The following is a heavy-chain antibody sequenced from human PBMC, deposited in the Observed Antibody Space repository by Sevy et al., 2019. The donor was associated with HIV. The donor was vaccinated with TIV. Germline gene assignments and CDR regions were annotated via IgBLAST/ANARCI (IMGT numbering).Heavy chain of an antibody. V-gene: IGHV1-24*01. J-gene: IGHJ4*02. D-gene: IGHD3-22*01. CDR1: GYTLNQLS. CDR3: ATTKDYYESSGCPFDY. CDR2: FDPEDGQR. Sequence: ASVKVSCKVSGYTLNQLSMHWVRRAPGKGREWMGSFDPEDGQRFYAQKFQGRVTMTEDTSTDTAYMELSSLRSEDTAVYYCATTKDYYESSGCPFDYWGQGTLVTVSS.